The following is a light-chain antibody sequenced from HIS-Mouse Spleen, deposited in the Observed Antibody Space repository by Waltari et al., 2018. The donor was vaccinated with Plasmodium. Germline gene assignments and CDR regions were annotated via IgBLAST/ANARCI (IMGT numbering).Light chain of an antibody. CDR2: EDS. J-gene: IGLJ3*02. CDR3: YSTDSSGNHRV. Sequence: SYELTQPPSVSVSPGQPARITCSGHALPKKYAYWYQPKSGQAPVLVIYEDSKRPSGIPERFSGSSSGTMATLTISGAQVEDEADYYCYSTDSSGNHRVFGGGTKLTVL. V-gene: IGLV3-10*01. CDR1: ALPKKY.